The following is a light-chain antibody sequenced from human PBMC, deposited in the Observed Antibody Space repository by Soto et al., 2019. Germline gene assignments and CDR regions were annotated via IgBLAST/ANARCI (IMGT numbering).Light chain of an antibody. V-gene: IGLV4-60*03. J-gene: IGLJ1*01. CDR2: IDGSGSY. CDR3: ETGDNNTRV. Sequence: QSVLTQSSSASASLGSSVKVTCTLSSGHSSYIIAWHQQQPGKAPRYLMKIDGSGSYNKGSGVPDRFSGSRSGADRYLTISNLQSEDEADYYCETGDNNTRVFGTGTKLTVL. CDR1: SGHSSYI.